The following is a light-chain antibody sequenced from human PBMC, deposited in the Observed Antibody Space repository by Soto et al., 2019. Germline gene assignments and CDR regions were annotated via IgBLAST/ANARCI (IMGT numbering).Light chain of an antibody. J-gene: IGKJ1*01. CDR2: KAS. CDR1: QTIRTG. V-gene: IGKV1-5*03. Sequence: DIQMTQSPPTLSASVADRVTSTCRASQTIRTGLAWYQQKPGKAPKLLIYKASNLENGVPSRFSGRGSGTEFTLPISSLQPDDFATYYCQQYHSYSTFGQGTKVDIK. CDR3: QQYHSYST.